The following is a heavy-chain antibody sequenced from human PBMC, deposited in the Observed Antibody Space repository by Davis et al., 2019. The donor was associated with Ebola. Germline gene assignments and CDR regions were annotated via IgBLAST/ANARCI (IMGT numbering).Heavy chain of an antibody. V-gene: IGHV3-7*03. CDR3: ARGGSYAPFDY. CDR2: IKQDGSEK. D-gene: IGHD2-2*01. Sequence: GGSLRLSCAASGFTFSSYGVHWVRQAPGKGLEWVANIKQDGSEKYYVDSVKGRFTISRDNARNSVFLLMKSLRVEDTAVYYCARGGSYAPFDYWGQGTLVTVSS. J-gene: IGHJ4*02. CDR1: GFTFSSYG.